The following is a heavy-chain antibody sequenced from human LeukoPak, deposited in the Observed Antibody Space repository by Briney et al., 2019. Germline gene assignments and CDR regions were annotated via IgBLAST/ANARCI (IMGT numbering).Heavy chain of an antibody. Sequence: PGTAPRLSCAASGFTFSTYGMHWVRQAPGEGLEWVSLISYSGANSYYTDSVRGRFTISRDNSKDTLFLQMNSLRAEDTAIYYCARDMQLSTWGLGTMVTVSS. D-gene: IGHD3-16*02. V-gene: IGHV3-23*01. CDR2: ISYSGANS. CDR3: ARDMQLST. CDR1: GFTFSTYG. J-gene: IGHJ3*01.